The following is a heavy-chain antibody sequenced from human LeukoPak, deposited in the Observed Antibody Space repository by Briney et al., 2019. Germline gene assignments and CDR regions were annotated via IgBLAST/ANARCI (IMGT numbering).Heavy chain of an antibody. CDR1: GFTFSNYV. D-gene: IGHD3-10*01. CDR3: AKGRYPGPGSYLNSHYD. J-gene: IGHJ4*02. CDR2: ISGNGDRT. V-gene: IGHV3-23*01. Sequence: PGGSLRLSCTASGFTFSNYVMSWVRQAPGKGLEWVSLISGNGDRTYYADSVKGRFTVSRDNSRNTLVLQMYNLGVEDTAVYSCAKGRYPGPGSYLNSHYDWGQGTLVTVSS.